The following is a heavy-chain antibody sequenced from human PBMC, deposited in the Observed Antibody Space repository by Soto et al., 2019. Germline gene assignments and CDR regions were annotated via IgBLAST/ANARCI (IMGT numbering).Heavy chain of an antibody. Sequence: ASVKVSCKVSGYTLTELSMHWVRQAPGKGLEWMGGFDPEDGETIYAQKFQGRVTMTEDTSTDTAYMELSSLRSEDTAVYYCATEPKLGVYASFWGQGTLVTVSS. CDR1: GYTLTELS. CDR3: ATEPKLGVYASF. J-gene: IGHJ4*02. V-gene: IGHV1-24*01. CDR2: FDPEDGET. D-gene: IGHD2-8*02.